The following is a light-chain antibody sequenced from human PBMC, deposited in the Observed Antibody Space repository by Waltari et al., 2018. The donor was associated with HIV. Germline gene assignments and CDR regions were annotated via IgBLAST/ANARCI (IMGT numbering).Light chain of an antibody. CDR3: SSYTSSSTLV. CDR1: SSDVGGYNS. CDR2: DVS. J-gene: IGLJ2*01. V-gene: IGLV2-14*03. Sequence: QSALTQPASVSGSPGQSIPLSCTGTSSDVGGYNSVSWYQQHPGKAPKLMIYDVSNRPSGVSNRFSGSKSGNMASLTISGLQAEDEADYYCSSYTSSSTLVFGGGTKLTVL.